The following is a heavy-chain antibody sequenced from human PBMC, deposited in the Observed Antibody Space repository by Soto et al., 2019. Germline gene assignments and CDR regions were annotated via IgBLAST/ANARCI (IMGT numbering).Heavy chain of an antibody. J-gene: IGHJ6*03. CDR2: IGTAGDT. D-gene: IGHD6-19*01. V-gene: IGHV3-13*01. CDR3: ARARLPVAGPSDYYYYMDV. CDR1: GFTFSSYD. Sequence: GGSLRLSCAASGFTFSSYDMHWVRQATGKGLEWVSAIGTAGDTYYPGSVKGRFTISRENAQNSLYLQMNSLRAGDTAVYYCARARLPVAGPSDYYYYMDVWGKGTTVTVSS.